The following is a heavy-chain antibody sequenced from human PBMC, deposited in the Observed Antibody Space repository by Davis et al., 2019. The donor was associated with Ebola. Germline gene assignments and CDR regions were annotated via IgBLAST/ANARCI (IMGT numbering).Heavy chain of an antibody. J-gene: IGHJ4*02. CDR1: GFTFSSYA. CDR3: ARDVSTSSEYYFDY. CDR2: ISYDGSNK. V-gene: IGHV3-30-3*01. Sequence: GGSLRLSCAASGFTFSSYAMHWVRQAPGKGLEWVAVISYDGSNKYYADSVKGRFTISRDNSKNTLYLQMNSLRAEDTAVYYCARDVSTSSEYYFDYWGQRTLVTVSS. D-gene: IGHD2-8*01.